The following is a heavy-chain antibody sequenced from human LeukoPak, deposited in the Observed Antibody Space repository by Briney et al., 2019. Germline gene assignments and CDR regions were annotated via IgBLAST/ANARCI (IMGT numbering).Heavy chain of an antibody. CDR2: IYYGGST. CDR3: ARGSSSWYIPPDY. D-gene: IGHD6-13*01. CDR1: GGSISPYY. V-gene: IGHV4-59*01. Sequence: PSETLSLTCSISGGSISPYYWTWVRQSPGRGLEGIGYIYYGGSTNYNPSPKSRVTISIDTSETQSSLRLTSVTAADTAVYYCARGSSSWYIPPDYWGQGALVTVSS. J-gene: IGHJ4*02.